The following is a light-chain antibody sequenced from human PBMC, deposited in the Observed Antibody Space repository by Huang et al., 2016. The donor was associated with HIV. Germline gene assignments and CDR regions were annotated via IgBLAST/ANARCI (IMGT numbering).Light chain of an antibody. J-gene: IGKJ1*01. CDR2: WAY. V-gene: IGKV4-1*01. CDR1: QSVYSSSTSKDY. Sequence: DIIMTQSPDSLAVSLGERATLNCRSSQSVYSSSTSKDYMAWFQQKPGQPPRLLLFWAYTREAGVPDRFIGSGSGTHFTLTIANLEAEDAAIYYCQQYYSSPQTFGQGTRVEVK. CDR3: QQYYSSPQT.